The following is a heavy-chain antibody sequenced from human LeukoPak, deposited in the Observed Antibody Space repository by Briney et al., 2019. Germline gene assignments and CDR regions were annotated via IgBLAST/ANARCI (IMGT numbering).Heavy chain of an antibody. V-gene: IGHV7-4-1*02. CDR2: INTNTGNP. CDR3: ARDGGDYGDYYYYMDD. CDR1: GYTFTSYA. D-gene: IGHD4-17*01. Sequence: ASVKVSCKASGYTFTSYAMNWVRQAPGQGLEWMGWINTNTGNPTYAQGFTGRFVFSLDTSVSTAYLQISSLKAEDTAVYYCARDGGDYGDYYYYMDDWGKGTTVTVSS. J-gene: IGHJ6*03.